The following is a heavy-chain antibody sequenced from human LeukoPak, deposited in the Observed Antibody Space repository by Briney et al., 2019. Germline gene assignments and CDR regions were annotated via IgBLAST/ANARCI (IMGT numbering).Heavy chain of an antibody. J-gene: IGHJ5*02. CDR2: INPNSGGT. Sequence: ASVKVSCKASGYTFTGYYMHWVRQAPGQGLEWMGWINPNSGGTNYAQKFQGRVTMTRDTSISTAYMELSRLRSDDTAVYYCARGGRITIFGVVIGVDPWGQGTLVTVSS. CDR1: GYTFTGYY. D-gene: IGHD3-3*01. V-gene: IGHV1-2*02. CDR3: ARGGRITIFGVVIGVDP.